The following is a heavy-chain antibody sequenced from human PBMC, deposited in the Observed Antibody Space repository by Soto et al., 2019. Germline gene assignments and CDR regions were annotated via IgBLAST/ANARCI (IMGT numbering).Heavy chain of an antibody. Sequence: QVQLVQSGAEVKKPGSSVKVSCKASGVPFSSYAISWVRQAPGQGLEWMGGIIPIFGTANYAQKFQGRVTITADESTSTDYMDLSSLTSEDTAVYYCARGSHSPGIAVAGYYYWGQGTLVTVSS. CDR2: IIPIFGTA. V-gene: IGHV1-69*01. J-gene: IGHJ4*02. CDR1: GVPFSSYA. D-gene: IGHD6-19*01. CDR3: ARGSHSPGIAVAGYYY.